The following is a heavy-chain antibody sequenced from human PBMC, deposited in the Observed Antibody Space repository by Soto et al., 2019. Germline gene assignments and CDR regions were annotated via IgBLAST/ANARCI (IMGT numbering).Heavy chain of an antibody. CDR2: IRSKADIYAT. Sequence: GGSLRLSCAASGFTFSGSAMHWVRQASGKGLEWVGRIRSKADIYATAYAASVKGRFTTSRDDSKNTAYPQMNSLKTEDTAVYYCTRPNWNYGGWFDPWGQGTLVTVSS. J-gene: IGHJ5*02. V-gene: IGHV3-73*01. CDR3: TRPNWNYGGWFDP. D-gene: IGHD1-7*01. CDR1: GFTFSGSA.